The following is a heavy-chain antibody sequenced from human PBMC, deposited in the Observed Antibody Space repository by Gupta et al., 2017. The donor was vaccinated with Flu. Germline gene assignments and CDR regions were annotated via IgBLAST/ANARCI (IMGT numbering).Heavy chain of an antibody. J-gene: IGHJ2*01. CDR3: ARRSNSGGAWYFDL. CDR2: GSYSGRT. V-gene: IGHV4-39*01. D-gene: IGHD1-7*01. CDR1: GVSISSSSSY. Sequence: QVHLQESGPGLVKPSETLSLTCTVSGVSISSSSSYWGWVRQPPGKGLQWIASGSYSGRTYYNPSLRSRVTISVDTSKNHFSLGLRSVTAADTAVYDCARRSNSGGAWYFDLWGRGTLLTVSS.